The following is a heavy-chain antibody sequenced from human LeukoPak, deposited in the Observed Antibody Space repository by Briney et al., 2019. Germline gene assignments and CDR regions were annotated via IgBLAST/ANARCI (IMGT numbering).Heavy chain of an antibody. CDR2: ISYDGSNK. J-gene: IGHJ4*02. CDR3: AKLLGEVTTYDH. Sequence: GGSLRLSCAASGFTFSSYGMHWVRQAPGKGLEWVAVISYDGSNKYYADSVKGRFTISRDNSKNTLYLQMGSLRAEDTAVYYCAKLLGEVTTYDHWGQGALVTVSS. V-gene: IGHV3-30*18. CDR1: GFTFSSYG. D-gene: IGHD1-1*01.